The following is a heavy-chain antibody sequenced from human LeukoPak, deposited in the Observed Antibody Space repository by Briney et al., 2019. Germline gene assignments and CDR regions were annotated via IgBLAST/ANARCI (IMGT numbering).Heavy chain of an antibody. D-gene: IGHD2-2*01. CDR2: INPNSGGT. CDR3: ARDRWDCSSTSCPPTFDY. Sequence: ASVKVSCKASGYTFTGYYMHWVRQAPGQGLEWMGWINPNSGGTNYAQKFQGRVTMTRDTSISTAYMELSRLRSDDTAVYYCARDRWDCSSTSCPPTFDYWGQGTLVTVSS. CDR1: GYTFTGYY. J-gene: IGHJ4*02. V-gene: IGHV1-2*02.